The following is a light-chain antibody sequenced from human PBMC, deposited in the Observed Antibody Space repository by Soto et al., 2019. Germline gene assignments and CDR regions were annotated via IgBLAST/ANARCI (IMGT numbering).Light chain of an antibody. CDR3: SSYTTSSTL. V-gene: IGLV2-14*01. CDR1: SRDVAGYNY. J-gene: IGLJ2*01. Sequence: QSALTQPASVSGSPGQSVNISCTGTSRDVAGYNYVSWYQQHPGKAPRLLIYEVSSRPSGVSNRFSGSKSGNTASLTISGLQAEDEADYYCSSYTTSSTLFGGGTKVTVL. CDR2: EVS.